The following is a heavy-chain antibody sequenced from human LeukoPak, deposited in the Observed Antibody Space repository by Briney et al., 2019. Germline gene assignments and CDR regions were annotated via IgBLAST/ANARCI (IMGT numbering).Heavy chain of an antibody. D-gene: IGHD1-14*01. V-gene: IGHV4-39*07. J-gene: IGHJ4*02. CDR2: IYYSGST. CDR3: ARAPEYGLYYFDY. CDR1: GGSISSGSYY. Sequence: PSETLSLTCTVSGGSISSGSYYWGWIRQPPGKGLEWIGNIYYSGSTYYNPSLKSRVSISVDTSKNQFSLKLTSVTAADTAVYYCARAPEYGLYYFDYWDQGTLVTVSS.